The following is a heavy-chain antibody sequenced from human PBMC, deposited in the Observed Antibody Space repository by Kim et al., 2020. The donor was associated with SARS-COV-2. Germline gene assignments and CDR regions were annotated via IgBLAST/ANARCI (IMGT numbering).Heavy chain of an antibody. V-gene: IGHV3-30*02. CDR3: AKDAGGSDHHFDY. J-gene: IGHJ4*02. Sequence: ADAVKGRFPISRDNSKNTLDLQMNRLRAEETAVYYCAKDAGGSDHHFDYWGQGTLVTVSS. D-gene: IGHD1-26*01.